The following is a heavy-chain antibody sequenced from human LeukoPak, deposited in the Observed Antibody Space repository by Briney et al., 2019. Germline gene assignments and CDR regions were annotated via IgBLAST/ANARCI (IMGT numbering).Heavy chain of an antibody. CDR1: GYTFNDYF. V-gene: IGHV1-2*02. D-gene: IGHD4-11*01. J-gene: IGHJ4*02. Sequence: ASVKVSCKTSGYTFNDYFIHWVRQAPGQGLEWMGCINPYSGDTKFEQKFQDRVTVTRDTSISTVYMELHRLRSDDTAVYYCARDRTTVTICDYWGQGTLVTVSS. CDR3: ARDRTTVTICDY. CDR2: INPYSGDT.